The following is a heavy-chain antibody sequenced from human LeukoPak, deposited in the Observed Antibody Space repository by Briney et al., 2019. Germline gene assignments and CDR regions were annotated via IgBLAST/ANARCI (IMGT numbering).Heavy chain of an antibody. J-gene: IGHJ4*02. Sequence: SVKVSCKASGGTFSSYAISWVRQAPGQGLEWMGGIIPIFGTANYAQKLQGRVTMTTDTSTSTAYMELRSLRSDDTAVYYCARDLLPGATMAPQCYWGQGTLVTVSS. D-gene: IGHD3-10*01. V-gene: IGHV1-69*05. CDR1: GGTFSSYA. CDR3: ARDLLPGATMAPQCY. CDR2: IIPIFGTA.